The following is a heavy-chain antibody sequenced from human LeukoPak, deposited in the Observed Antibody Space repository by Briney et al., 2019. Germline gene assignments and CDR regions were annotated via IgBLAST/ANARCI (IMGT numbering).Heavy chain of an antibody. CDR2: IKQDGSEK. CDR1: GFSFSDAW. D-gene: IGHD6-13*01. V-gene: IGHV3-7*01. Sequence: GGSLRLSCAASGFSFSDAWMSWVRQAPGKGLEWVANIKQDGSEKYYVDSVKGRFSISRDNAKNSLYLQMNSLRAEDTAVYYCAREGSSSWYRGRLDYWGQGTLVTVSS. J-gene: IGHJ4*02. CDR3: AREGSSSWYRGRLDY.